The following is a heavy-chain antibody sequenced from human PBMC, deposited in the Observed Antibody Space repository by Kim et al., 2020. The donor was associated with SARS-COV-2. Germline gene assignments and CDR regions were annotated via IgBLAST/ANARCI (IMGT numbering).Heavy chain of an antibody. D-gene: IGHD2-15*01. J-gene: IGHJ6*02. V-gene: IGHV4-34*01. CDR3: ARDRRGSQRKKSIDFYYGMDV. CDR1: GGSFSGYY. CDR2: INHSGST. Sequence: SETLSLTCAVYGGSFSGYYWSWIRQPPGKGLEWIGEINHSGSTNYNPSLKSRVTISVDTSKNQFSLKLSSVTAADTAVYYCARDRRGSQRKKSIDFYYGMDVWGQGTTVTVSS.